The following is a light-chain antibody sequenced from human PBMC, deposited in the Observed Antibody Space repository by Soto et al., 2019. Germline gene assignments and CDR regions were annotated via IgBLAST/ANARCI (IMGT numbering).Light chain of an antibody. CDR1: QSITGY. J-gene: IGKJ3*01. CDR3: LQHNSYPLFT. V-gene: IGKV1-17*01. CDR2: AAS. Sequence: DIRMTQFPSSLSACVGDRFTITFRASQSITGYLNWYQQKPGKAPKRLIYAASSLQSGVPSRFSGSGSGTEFTLTISSLQPEDFATYYCLQHNSYPLFTFGPGTKVDI.